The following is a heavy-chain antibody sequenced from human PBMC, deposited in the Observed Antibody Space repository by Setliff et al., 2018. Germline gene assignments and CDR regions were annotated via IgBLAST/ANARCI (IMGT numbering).Heavy chain of an antibody. CDR2: IFQSGIT. J-gene: IGHJ4*02. V-gene: IGHV4-38-2*01. CDR1: GFSITSGYY. CDR3: ARLGGLLVATMPFDY. Sequence: PSETLSLTCAVSGFSITSGYYWGWIRQSPGKGPEWIGNIFQSGITFYNPSLKSRVTMSLDTSKNQFSLKLRSVTAADTAVYYCARLGGLLVATMPFDYWGQGTLVTVSS. D-gene: IGHD5-12*01.